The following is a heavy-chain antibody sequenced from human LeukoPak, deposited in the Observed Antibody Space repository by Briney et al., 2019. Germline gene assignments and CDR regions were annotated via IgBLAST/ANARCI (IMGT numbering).Heavy chain of an antibody. Sequence: SETLSLTCTVSDGSISDSTFYWGWIRQPPGKGLEWIGSSHYSGSTYYNPSLKSRVTISVDTSKNQFSLKLSSVAAADTAVYYCARENYCGTGSPKHFDYWGQGTLVTVSS. CDR2: SHYSGST. V-gene: IGHV4-39*07. CDR1: DGSISDSTFY. CDR3: ARENYCGTGSPKHFDY. D-gene: IGHD3-10*01. J-gene: IGHJ4*02.